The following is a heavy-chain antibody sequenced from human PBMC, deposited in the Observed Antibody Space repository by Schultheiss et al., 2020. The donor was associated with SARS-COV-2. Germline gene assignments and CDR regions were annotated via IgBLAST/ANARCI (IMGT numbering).Heavy chain of an antibody. CDR3: ARDHSDILNYNWFDP. D-gene: IGHD3-9*01. CDR1: GGTFSSYA. Sequence: ASVKVSCKASGGTFSSYAISWVRQAPGQGLEWMGWISAYNGNTNYAQKLQGRVTMTTDTSTSTAYMELRSLRSDDTAVYYCARDHSDILNYNWFDPWGQGTLVTVSS. V-gene: IGHV1-18*01. CDR2: ISAYNGNT. J-gene: IGHJ5*02.